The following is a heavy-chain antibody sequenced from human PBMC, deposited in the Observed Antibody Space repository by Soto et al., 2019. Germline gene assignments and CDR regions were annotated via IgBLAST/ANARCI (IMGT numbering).Heavy chain of an antibody. V-gene: IGHV2-5*01. CDR2: IYWNDDK. Sequence: QITLKESGPTLVKPTQTLTLTCTFSGFSLSTSGVGVGWIRQPPGKALEWLALIYWNDDKRYSPSLKSRLTITKDPSKNQVVLTMTNMDPVDTATYYCAHGGGVLWFGELLFHYFDYWGQGTLVTVSS. CDR3: AHGGGVLWFGELLFHYFDY. D-gene: IGHD3-10*01. J-gene: IGHJ4*02. CDR1: GFSLSTSGVG.